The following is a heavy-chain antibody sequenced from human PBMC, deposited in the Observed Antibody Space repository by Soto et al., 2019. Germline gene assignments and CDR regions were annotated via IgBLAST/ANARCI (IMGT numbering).Heavy chain of an antibody. CDR1: GFTFSSYS. CDR2: IFATSTTI. Sequence: EVQLVESGGGLVQPGGSLRLSCVASGFTFSSYSMVWVRQAPGKGLEWISYIFATSTTIYYADSVKGRFTVSRDNPQNSLFLLMNSLRAEDTAIYYCARDKDWAFDYWGQGTLVTVSS. V-gene: IGHV3-48*04. D-gene: IGHD3-9*01. J-gene: IGHJ4*02. CDR3: ARDKDWAFDY.